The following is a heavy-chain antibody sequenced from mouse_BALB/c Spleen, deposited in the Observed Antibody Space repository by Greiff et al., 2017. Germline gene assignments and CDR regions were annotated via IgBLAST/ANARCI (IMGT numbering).Heavy chain of an antibody. Sequence: VKLMESGAELAKPGASVKMSCKASGYTFTSYWMHWVKQRPGQGLEWIGYINPSTGYTEYNQKFKDKATLTADKSSSTAYMQLSSLTSEDSAVYYCARSHYYGSSYGGAMDYWGQGTSVTVSS. CDR3: ARSHYYGSSYGGAMDY. D-gene: IGHD1-1*01. V-gene: IGHV1-7*01. CDR2: INPSTGYT. CDR1: GYTFTSYW. J-gene: IGHJ4*01.